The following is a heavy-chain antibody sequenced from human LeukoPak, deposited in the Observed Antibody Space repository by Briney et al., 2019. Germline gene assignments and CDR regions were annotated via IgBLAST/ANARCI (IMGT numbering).Heavy chain of an antibody. CDR3: ARLDYGDYAFLE. CDR1: GYTFISYG. V-gene: IGHV1-18*01. D-gene: IGHD4-17*01. Sequence: ASVKVSCKPSGYTFISYGISWVRQAPGQGLEWMGWISAYNGNTNYAQKLQGRVTMTTDTSTSTAYMELRSLRSDDTAVYYCARLDYGDYAFLEWGQGTLVTVSS. J-gene: IGHJ4*02. CDR2: ISAYNGNT.